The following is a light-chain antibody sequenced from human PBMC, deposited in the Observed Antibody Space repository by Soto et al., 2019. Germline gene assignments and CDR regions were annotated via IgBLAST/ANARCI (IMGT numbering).Light chain of an antibody. CDR3: QQYNNWST. CDR1: QSVSSD. J-gene: IGKJ2*01. V-gene: IGKV3-15*01. CDR2: GAS. Sequence: EIVMTQSPATLSVSPGERATLSCRASQSVSSDLAWYQQKPGQAPRLLIDGASTRATGIPARFSGSGSGTEVTLTLSSLPSEDFAVYSWQQYNNWSTFGQGTKLEIK.